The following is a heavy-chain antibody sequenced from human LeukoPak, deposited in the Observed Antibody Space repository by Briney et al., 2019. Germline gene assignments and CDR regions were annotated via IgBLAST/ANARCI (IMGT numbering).Heavy chain of an antibody. Sequence: PSETLSLTCTVSGGSISSSSYYWGWIRQPPGKGLEWIGSIYYSGSTYYNPSLKSRVTISVDTSKNQFSLQLNSVTPEDTAVYYCARAFYIHYYYYMDVWGKETTVTVSS. CDR3: ARAFYIHYYYYMDV. CDR1: GGSISSSSYY. V-gene: IGHV4-39*01. CDR2: IYYSGST. J-gene: IGHJ6*03.